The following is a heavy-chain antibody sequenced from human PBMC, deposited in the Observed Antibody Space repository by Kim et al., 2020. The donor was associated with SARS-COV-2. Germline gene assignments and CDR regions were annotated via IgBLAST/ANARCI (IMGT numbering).Heavy chain of an antibody. CDR1: GGSISSSSYY. CDR3: ARVGGHGITIFGVVTSGWFDP. D-gene: IGHD3-3*01. V-gene: IGHV4-39*07. J-gene: IGHJ5*02. CDR2: IYYSGST. Sequence: SETLSLTCTVSGGSISSSSYYWGWIRQPPGKGLEWIGSIYYSGSTYYNPSLKSRVTISVDTSKNQFSLKLSSVTAADTAVYYCARVGGHGITIFGVVTSGWFDPWGQGTLVTVSS.